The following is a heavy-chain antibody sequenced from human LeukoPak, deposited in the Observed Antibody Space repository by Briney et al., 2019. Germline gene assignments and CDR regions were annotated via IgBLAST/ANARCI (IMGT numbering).Heavy chain of an antibody. V-gene: IGHV4-61*08. CDR1: GGSISSGDYY. D-gene: IGHD2-2*01. CDR3: ARVTIGVPGYMDV. J-gene: IGHJ6*03. Sequence: SETLSLTCTVSGGSISSGDYYWSWIRQPPGKGLEWIGYIYYSGSTNYNPSLKSRVTISVDTSKNQFSLKLSSVTAADTAVYYCARVTIGVPGYMDVWGKGTTVTVSS. CDR2: IYYSGST.